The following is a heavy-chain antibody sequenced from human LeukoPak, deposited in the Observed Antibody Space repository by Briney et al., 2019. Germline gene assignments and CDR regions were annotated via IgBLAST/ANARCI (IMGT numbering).Heavy chain of an antibody. CDR1: GGSISSSGYS. CDR3: ARGDTGNDAFDI. CDR2: MYHSGST. J-gene: IGHJ3*02. V-gene: IGHV4-30-2*01. Sequence: SQTLSLTCAVSGGSISSSGYSWSWIRQPPGKGLEWIGYMYHSGSTYYNPSLKSRVTISVDRSKNGFSLKLSSVTAADTAVYYCARGDTGNDAFDIWGQGTMVTVSS.